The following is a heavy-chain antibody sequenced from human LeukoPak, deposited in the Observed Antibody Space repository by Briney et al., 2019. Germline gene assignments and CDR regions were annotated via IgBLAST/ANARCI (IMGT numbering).Heavy chain of an antibody. CDR1: GYTFTGYY. Sequence: GASVKVSCKASGYTFTGYYMHWVRQAPGQGLEWMGWISAYNGNTNYAQKLQGRVTMTTDTSTSTAYMELRSLRSDDTAVYYCARNHHYGDYQLLTYYYYYYMDVWGKGTTVTISS. CDR2: ISAYNGNT. CDR3: ARNHHYGDYQLLTYYYYYYMDV. D-gene: IGHD4-17*01. V-gene: IGHV1-18*04. J-gene: IGHJ6*03.